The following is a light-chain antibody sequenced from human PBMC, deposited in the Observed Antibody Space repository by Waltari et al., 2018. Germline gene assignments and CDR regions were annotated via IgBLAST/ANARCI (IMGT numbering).Light chain of an antibody. V-gene: IGLV2-11*01. J-gene: IGLJ3*02. CDR2: GGS. CDR3: GSYAGSYTLEV. CDR1: SSDVGGYNY. Sequence: QSALTQPRSVSGSPGQSVTISCTGTSSDVGGYNYVSWYQQPPGKAPKLMLPGGSKQHSGFPDRFAGAKSGNTATLTISGHPAVDEADSYRGSYAGSYTLEVFGGGTKLTVL.